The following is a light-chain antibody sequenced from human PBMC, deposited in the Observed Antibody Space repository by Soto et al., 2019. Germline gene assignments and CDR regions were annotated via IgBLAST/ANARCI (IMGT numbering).Light chain of an antibody. J-gene: IGLJ1*01. Sequence: QSVLTQPPSVSGAPGXXVTISCTXXXXXIGAGYDVHWYQQFPGTAPKLLIYANSNRPSGVPDRFSASKSGTSASLAITGLQADDEADYYCQSYDTNLRGVFGTGTKLTVL. CDR2: ANS. V-gene: IGLV1-40*01. CDR3: QSYDTNLRGV. CDR1: XXXIGAGYD.